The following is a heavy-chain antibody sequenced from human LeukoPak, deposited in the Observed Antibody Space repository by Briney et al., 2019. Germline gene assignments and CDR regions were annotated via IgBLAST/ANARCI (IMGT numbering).Heavy chain of an antibody. CDR2: INHNGGT. CDR1: NGSLSGFY. CDR3: AKLGRGSRNG. V-gene: IGHV4-34*01. J-gene: IGHJ1*01. D-gene: IGHD7-27*01. Sequence: ASETLSLTCAVYNGSLSGFYWSWIRQPPGKGLEWIGEINHNGGTAYNPSLKNRVSMSVDTSKSQFSLRLSSVTAADSAVYYCAKLGRGSRNGWGQGTLVTVSS.